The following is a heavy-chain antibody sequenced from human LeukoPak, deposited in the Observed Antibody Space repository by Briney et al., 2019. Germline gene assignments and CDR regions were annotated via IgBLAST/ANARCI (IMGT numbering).Heavy chain of an antibody. CDR3: ARQANYYYDSSGYYYFDY. Sequence: GGSLRLSCAASGFTFSSYWMSWVRQAPGKGLEWVANIKPDGSEKKYVDSVKGRFTTSRDNAKNSLCLQMNSLRAEDTAVYYCARQANYYYDSSGYYYFDYWGQGTLVTVSS. CDR2: IKPDGSEK. V-gene: IGHV3-7*03. J-gene: IGHJ4*02. D-gene: IGHD3-22*01. CDR1: GFTFSSYW.